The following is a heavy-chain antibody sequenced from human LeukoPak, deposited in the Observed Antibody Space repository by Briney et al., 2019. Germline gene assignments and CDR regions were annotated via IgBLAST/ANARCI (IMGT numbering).Heavy chain of an antibody. D-gene: IGHD2-15*01. V-gene: IGHV3-7*01. CDR3: ARDLYCSGGSCRYDAFDI. Sequence: PGGSLRLSCAASGFTFSSYSMNWVRQAPGKGLEWVANIKQDGSEKYYVDSVKGRFTISRDNAKNSLYLQMNSLRAEDTAVYYCARDLYCSGGSCRYDAFDIWGQGTMVTVSS. CDR2: IKQDGSEK. J-gene: IGHJ3*02. CDR1: GFTFSSYS.